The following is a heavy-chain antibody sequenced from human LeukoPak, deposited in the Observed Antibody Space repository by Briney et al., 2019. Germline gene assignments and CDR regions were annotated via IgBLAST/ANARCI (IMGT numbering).Heavy chain of an antibody. CDR3: ERSWVSGYGTVLDY. D-gene: IGHD5-18*01. V-gene: IGHV5-51*01. CDR2: IYPGYSDT. CDR1: GFTFTNYW. Sequence: GESLKISCKGSGFTFTNYWIGWVRQMPGKGLEWMGIIYPGYSDTRYSPSFQGQVTISADKSIRTAYLQWRSLKASDTAMYYCERSWVSGYGTVLDYWGQGALVTVSS. J-gene: IGHJ4*02.